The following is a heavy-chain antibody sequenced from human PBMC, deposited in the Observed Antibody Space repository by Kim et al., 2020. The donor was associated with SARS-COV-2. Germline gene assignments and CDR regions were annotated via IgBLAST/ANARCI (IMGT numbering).Heavy chain of an antibody. J-gene: IGHJ3*02. D-gene: IGHD6-13*01. V-gene: IGHV3-11*06. Sequence: SVKGRFTISRNDSKNSLYLQTNSLRAEDTAVYYCARDVVLYSGWKDAFDIWGQGTLVTVSS. CDR3: ARDVVLYSGWKDAFDI.